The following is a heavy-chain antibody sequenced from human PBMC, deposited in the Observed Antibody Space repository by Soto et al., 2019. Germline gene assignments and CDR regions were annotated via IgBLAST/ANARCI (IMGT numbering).Heavy chain of an antibody. V-gene: IGHV4-30-4*08. D-gene: IGHD3-22*01. J-gene: IGHJ4*02. Sequence: PSETLSLTCIVSGESISSSSYYWGWIRQPPGKGLEWIGYIYYSGSTYYNPSLKSRVTISVDTSKNQFSLKLSSVTAADTAVYYCARELQYYYDSSGYYTTSGDYFDYWGQGTLVTVSS. CDR3: ARELQYYYDSSGYYTTSGDYFDY. CDR2: IYYSGST. CDR1: GESISSSSYY.